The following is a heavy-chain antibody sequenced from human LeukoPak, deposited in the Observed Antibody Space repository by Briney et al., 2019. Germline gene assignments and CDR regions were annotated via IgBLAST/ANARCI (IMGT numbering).Heavy chain of an antibody. D-gene: IGHD3-22*01. J-gene: IGHJ3*02. V-gene: IGHV5-10-1*01. CDR2: IDPSDSYT. CDR3: ARRGSSGYYADTFDI. Sequence: AGGSLRLSCKVSGYSFTSYWISWVRQMPGKGLEWMGRIDPSDSYTNYRPSFQGHVTISADKSISTAYLQWSSLKASDTAVYYCARRGSSGYYADTFDIWGQGTMATVSS. CDR1: GYSFTSYW.